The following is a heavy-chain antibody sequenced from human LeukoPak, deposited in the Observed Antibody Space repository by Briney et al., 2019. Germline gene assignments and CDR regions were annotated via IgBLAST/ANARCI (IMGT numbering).Heavy chain of an antibody. CDR2: INPNTGGT. CDR1: GYTFTGYS. Sequence: GASVKVSCKASGYTFTGYSLHWVRQAPGQGLEWMGWINPNTGGTNYAQNFQGRVTMTTDTSTSTAYMELKSLRSDDTALYYCARGSGYDRLDPWGQGTLVTVSS. J-gene: IGHJ5*02. D-gene: IGHD5-12*01. V-gene: IGHV1-2*02. CDR3: ARGSGYDRLDP.